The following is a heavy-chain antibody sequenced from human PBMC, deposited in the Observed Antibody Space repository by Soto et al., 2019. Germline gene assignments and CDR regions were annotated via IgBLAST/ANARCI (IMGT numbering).Heavy chain of an antibody. V-gene: IGHV1-3*01. CDR2: RNPGNGNT. Sequence: QVQLVQSGAEVKEPGASVKVSCRASGYTGTKYAIHCFLQAPGQMLYWMGGRNPGNGNTKYPHKFQGRVPITRDTSASTAYMFLSSLRSEDTAVYYCARDQGIPYCGGDCYSDWYFDLWGRGTLVTVSS. CDR3: ARDQGIPYCGGDCYSDWYFDL. CDR1: GYTGTKYA. D-gene: IGHD2-21*01. J-gene: IGHJ2*01.